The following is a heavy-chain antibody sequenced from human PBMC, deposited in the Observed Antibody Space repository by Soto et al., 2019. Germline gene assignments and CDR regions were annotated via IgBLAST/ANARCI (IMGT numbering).Heavy chain of an antibody. CDR3: ATDRLTEQQLGGYYYYAMDV. CDR1: GGSISDYY. J-gene: IGHJ6*02. D-gene: IGHD6-13*01. CDR2: IYYTGTT. Sequence: ETLSLTCSVSGGSISDYYWSWIRQPPGKGLEWIGYIYYTGTTYYNPSLKSRVTISIDASRNHFSLKLTSVTAADMALYYCATDRLTEQQLGGYYYYAMDVWGQGTTVTVSS. V-gene: IGHV4-59*01.